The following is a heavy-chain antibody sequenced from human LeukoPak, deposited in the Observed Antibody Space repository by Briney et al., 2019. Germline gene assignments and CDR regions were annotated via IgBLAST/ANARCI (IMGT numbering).Heavy chain of an antibody. V-gene: IGHV1-2*06. Sequence: GASVKVSCKASVYTFTGYYTHWVRQALGQGLEWMGRINPNSGGTNYAQKFQGRVTMTRDTSISTAYMELSRLRSDDTAVYYCARDLISSSGWDFDYWGQGTLVSVSS. J-gene: IGHJ4*02. CDR1: VYTFTGYY. CDR2: INPNSGGT. D-gene: IGHD6-19*01. CDR3: ARDLISSSGWDFDY.